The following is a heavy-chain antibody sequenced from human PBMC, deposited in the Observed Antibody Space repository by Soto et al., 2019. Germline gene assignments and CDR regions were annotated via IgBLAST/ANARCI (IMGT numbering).Heavy chain of an antibody. J-gene: IGHJ4*02. V-gene: IGHV1-69*02. CDR1: GGTFSSYT. Sequence: QVQLVQSGAEVKKPGSSVKVSCKASGGTFSSYTISWVRQAPGQGLEWMGRIIPILGIANYAQKFQGRVTITADKSTSTAYMELSSLRSEYTAVYYCARYSGYVDGLDYWGQGTLVTVSS. CDR3: ARYSGYVDGLDY. CDR2: IIPILGIA. D-gene: IGHD5-12*01.